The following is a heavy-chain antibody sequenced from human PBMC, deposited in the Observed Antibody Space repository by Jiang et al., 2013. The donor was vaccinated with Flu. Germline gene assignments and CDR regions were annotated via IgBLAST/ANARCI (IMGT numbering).Heavy chain of an antibody. CDR3: ARDGAAAPGPNWFDP. CDR2: TYYRSRWYS. Sequence: QTLSLTCAISGDSVSSNSAAWNWVRQSPWSGLEWLGRTYYRSRWYSDYAVSVRGRITISPDTSKNQFSLHLNSVTLEDTAVYYCARDGAAAPGPNWFDPWGQGTLVTVSS. V-gene: IGHV6-1*01. J-gene: IGHJ5*02. CDR1: GDSVSSNSAA. D-gene: IGHD6-13*01.